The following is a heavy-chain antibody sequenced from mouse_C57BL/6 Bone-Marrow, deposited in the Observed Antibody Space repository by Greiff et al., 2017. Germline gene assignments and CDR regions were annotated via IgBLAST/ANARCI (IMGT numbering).Heavy chain of an antibody. CDR3: TTATLGAMDY. J-gene: IGHJ4*01. CDR2: IDPENGDT. D-gene: IGHD4-1*01. V-gene: IGHV14-4*01. CDR1: GFNIKDDY. Sequence: EVKVVESGAELVRPGASVKLSCTASGFNIKDDYMHWVKQRPEQGLEWIGWIDPENGDTEYASKFQGKATITADTSSNTAYLQLSSLTSEDTAVYYCTTATLGAMDYGGQGTSVTVSS.